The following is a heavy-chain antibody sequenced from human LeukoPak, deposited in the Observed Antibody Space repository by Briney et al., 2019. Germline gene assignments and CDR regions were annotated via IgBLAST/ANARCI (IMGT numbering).Heavy chain of an antibody. V-gene: IGHV3-30*04. CDR3: AKDQIKGTMVRGGSYYYYYMDV. CDR2: ISYDGSNK. CDR1: GFTFSSYA. J-gene: IGHJ6*03. Sequence: GGSLRLSCAASGFTFSSYAIHWVRQAPGKGLEWVAVISYDGSNKYYADSVKGRFTISRDNSKNTLYLQMNSLRAEDTAVYYCAKDQIKGTMVRGGSYYYYYMDVWGQGTLVTVSS. D-gene: IGHD3-10*01.